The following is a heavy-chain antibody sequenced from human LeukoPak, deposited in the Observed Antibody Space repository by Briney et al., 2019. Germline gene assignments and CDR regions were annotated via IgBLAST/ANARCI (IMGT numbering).Heavy chain of an antibody. CDR2: ITSSSTNI. CDR1: GFAFSTYN. Sequence: GGSLRLSCAASGFAFSTYNMNWVRQAPGKGLEWVSHITSSSTNIYYADSVKGRFTISRDNAKNALSLQMNSLRDEDTAVYYCATSGNYYLKYWGQGTLVTVSS. J-gene: IGHJ4*02. D-gene: IGHD1-26*01. CDR3: ATSGNYYLKY. V-gene: IGHV3-48*02.